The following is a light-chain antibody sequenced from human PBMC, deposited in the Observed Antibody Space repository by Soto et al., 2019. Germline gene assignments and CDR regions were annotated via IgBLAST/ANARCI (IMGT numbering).Light chain of an antibody. V-gene: IGKV3-15*01. CDR1: QSVSSN. CDR3: QQYDNWSMYT. CDR2: GAS. J-gene: IGKJ2*01. Sequence: EIRMTQSPATLSVSPGERATLSCRSSQSVSSNLAWYQQRPGQGPRLVIYGASTRPTGIPARFSGSGSGTQFTITISSLQSEDFAVYYCQQYDNWSMYTFGQGTKVDIK.